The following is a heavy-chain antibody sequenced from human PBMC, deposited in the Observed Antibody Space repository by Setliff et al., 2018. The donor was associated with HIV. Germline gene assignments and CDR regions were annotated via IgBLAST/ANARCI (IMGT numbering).Heavy chain of an antibody. J-gene: IGHJ3*02. CDR1: GYSISSGYY. CDR3: ARNMEWEPYAFDI. Sequence: SETLSLTCAVSGYSISSGYYWNWIRQPPGKGLEWIGYIYYSGSTNYNPSLKSRVTISVDTSKNQFSLKLTSVTAADTAVYYCARNMEWEPYAFDIWGQGTMVTVSS. V-gene: IGHV4-61*01. CDR2: IYYSGST. D-gene: IGHD1-26*01.